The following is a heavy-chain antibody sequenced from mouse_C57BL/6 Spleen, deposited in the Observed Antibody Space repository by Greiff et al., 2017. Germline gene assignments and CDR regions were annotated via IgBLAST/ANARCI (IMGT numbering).Heavy chain of an antibody. CDR1: GFTFSDYG. J-gene: IGHJ1*03. D-gene: IGHD3-2*02. Sequence: DVKLVESGGGLVQPGGSLKLSCAASGFTFSDYGMAWVRQAPRKGPEWVAFISNLAYSIYSADTVTGRFTISSENAKNTLYLEMSSLRSEDTAMYYCARHGTAQVGFDVWGTGTTVTVSS. CDR2: ISNLAYSI. V-gene: IGHV5-15*01. CDR3: ARHGTAQVGFDV.